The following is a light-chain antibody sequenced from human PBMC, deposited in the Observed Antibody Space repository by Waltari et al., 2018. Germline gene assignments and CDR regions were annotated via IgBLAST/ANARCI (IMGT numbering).Light chain of an antibody. J-gene: IGLJ2*01. CDR2: AVS. CDR1: SSDVGNYKR. CDR3: SSYAGSSKGV. Sequence: QSALTQPASVSGSPGQSITISCTGTSSDVGNYKRVSWYQQHPGKAPKLMIYAVSKRPSGGSDRFSVSKSGDMASLTISGLQPEDEAEYFCSSYAGSSKGVFGGGTKVTVL. V-gene: IGLV2-23*02.